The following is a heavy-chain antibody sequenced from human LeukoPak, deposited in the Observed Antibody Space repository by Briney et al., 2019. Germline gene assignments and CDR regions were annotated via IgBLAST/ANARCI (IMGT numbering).Heavy chain of an antibody. D-gene: IGHD2-15*01. CDR3: AKSGLNRFDY. CDR1: GGSISGYY. CDR2: IYYSGST. Sequence: SETLSLTCTVSGGSISGYYWSWIRQPPGKGLEWIGYIYYSGSTNYNPSLKSRVTISVDTSKNQFSLRLSSVTAADTAVYYCAKSGLNRFDYWGQGTLVTVSS. V-gene: IGHV4-59*01. J-gene: IGHJ4*02.